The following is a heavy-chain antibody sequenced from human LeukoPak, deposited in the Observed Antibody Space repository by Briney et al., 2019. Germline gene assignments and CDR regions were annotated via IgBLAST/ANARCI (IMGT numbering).Heavy chain of an antibody. CDR1: GFTFSDYY. J-gene: IGHJ5*02. CDR3: AKDLPYANWFDP. Sequence: PGGSLRLSCAASGFTFSDYYMSWIRQAPGKGLEWVSTIKGIGTTTYYADSLKGRFTISRDNAKNSLFLQMSSLRADDTAIYYCAKDLPYANWFDPWGQGTLVTDSS. V-gene: IGHV3-11*04. CDR2: IKGIGTTT. D-gene: IGHD2-8*01.